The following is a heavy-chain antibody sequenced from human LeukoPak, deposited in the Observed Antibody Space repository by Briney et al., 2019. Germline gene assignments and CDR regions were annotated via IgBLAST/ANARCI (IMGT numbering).Heavy chain of an antibody. V-gene: IGHV3-7*03. CDR1: GFTFSSYW. J-gene: IGHJ4*02. CDR3: AKEKTLVLLWFGESAGTYYFDY. Sequence: GGSLRLSCAASGFTFSSYWMNWARQAPGKGLEWVASINHNGNVNYYVDSVKGRFTISRDNSKNTLYLQMNSLRAEDTAVYYCAKEKTLVLLWFGESAGTYYFDYWGQGTLVTVSS. D-gene: IGHD3-10*01. CDR2: INHNGNVN.